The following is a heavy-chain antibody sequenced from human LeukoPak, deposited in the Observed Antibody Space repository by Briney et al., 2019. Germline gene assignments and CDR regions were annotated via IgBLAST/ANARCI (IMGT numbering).Heavy chain of an antibody. CDR1: GFSFSRYW. CDR2: ISDDGSNK. D-gene: IGHD2-2*01. V-gene: IGHV3-30*18. CDR3: AKDGCGSPRCFYPPPD. Sequence: GGSLRLSCAASGFSFSRYWMSWVRQAPGKGLEWVAVISDDGSNKYYADSVKGRFTISRDNSKTTLYLQMNGLRAEDTAVYYCAKDGCGSPRCFYPPPDWGQGTLVTVSS. J-gene: IGHJ4*02.